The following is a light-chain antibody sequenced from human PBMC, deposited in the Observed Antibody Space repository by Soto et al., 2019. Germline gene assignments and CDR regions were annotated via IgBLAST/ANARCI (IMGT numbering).Light chain of an antibody. CDR2: EVS. Sequence: QSALTQPPSASGSPGQSVTISCTGTSSDVGGYNYVSWYQQHPGKAPKLMIYEVSKRPSGVPDRFSGTKSANTASLTVSGLQAEDDADYYCSSYAGSNNFVVFGGGTKVTVL. J-gene: IGLJ2*01. CDR1: SSDVGGYNY. CDR3: SSYAGSNNFVV. V-gene: IGLV2-8*01.